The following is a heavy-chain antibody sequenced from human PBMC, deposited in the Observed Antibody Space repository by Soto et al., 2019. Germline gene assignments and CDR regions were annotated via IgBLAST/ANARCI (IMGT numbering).Heavy chain of an antibody. D-gene: IGHD2-21*01. V-gene: IGHV3-15*07. J-gene: IGHJ6*02. Sequence: PGGSLRLSCAASGFTFSNAWMNWVRQAPGKGLEWVGRIKSKTDGGTTDYAAPVKGRFTISRDDSKNTLYLQMNSLKTEDTAVYYCTTDPGGNSVDYYYYGMDVWGQGTTVTVSS. CDR2: IKSKTDGGTT. CDR1: GFTFSNAW. CDR3: TTDPGGNSVDYYYYGMDV.